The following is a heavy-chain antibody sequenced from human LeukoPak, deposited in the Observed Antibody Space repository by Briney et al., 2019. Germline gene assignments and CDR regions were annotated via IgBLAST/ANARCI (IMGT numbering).Heavy chain of an antibody. J-gene: IGHJ5*02. D-gene: IGHD3-10*01. Sequence: EASVKVSCKTSGYTFTGYYIHWVRQAPGQGLEWMGWINPSSGGTNYARKFQGRVTMTRDTSISTAYMELSSLRSDDTAVYYCAREPVLLWFGELLSIAELGFDPWGQGTLVTVSS. V-gene: IGHV1-2*02. CDR2: INPSSGGT. CDR3: AREPVLLWFGELLSIAELGFDP. CDR1: GYTFTGYY.